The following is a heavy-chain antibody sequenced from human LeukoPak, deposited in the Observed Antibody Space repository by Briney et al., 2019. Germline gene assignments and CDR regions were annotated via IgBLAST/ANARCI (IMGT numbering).Heavy chain of an antibody. J-gene: IGHJ4*02. D-gene: IGHD1-26*01. CDR2: IYSDSTT. V-gene: IGHV3-53*01. CDR1: GFTVSSNF. CDR3: ARDRGSYGEGFFDH. Sequence: GGSLRLSCAASGFTVSSNFMSWVRQAPGKGLEWVSIIYSDSTTYYADSVKGRFTISRDNSKNTLFLHMNSLRAEDTAVYYCARDRGSYGEGFFDHWGQGTLVTVSS.